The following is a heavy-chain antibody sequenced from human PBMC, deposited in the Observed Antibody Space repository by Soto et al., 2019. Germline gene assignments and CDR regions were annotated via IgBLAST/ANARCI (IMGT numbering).Heavy chain of an antibody. V-gene: IGHV3-23*01. Sequence: GGSLRLSYAASGFTFSSHAMSWVRQAPGKGLEWVSAISGSGGSTYYADSVKGRFTISRDNSKNTLYLQMNSLRAEDTAVYYCAKDSVAVAGTFDYWGQGTLVTVSS. J-gene: IGHJ4*02. D-gene: IGHD6-19*01. CDR2: ISGSGGST. CDR1: GFTFSSHA. CDR3: AKDSVAVAGTFDY.